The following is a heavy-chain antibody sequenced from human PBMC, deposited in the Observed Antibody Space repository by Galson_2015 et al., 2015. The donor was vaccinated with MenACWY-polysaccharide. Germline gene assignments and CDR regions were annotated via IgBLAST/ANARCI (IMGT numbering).Heavy chain of an antibody. V-gene: IGHV4-39*01. D-gene: IGHD5-12*01. CDR3: ARQGGSGRSHDY. J-gene: IGHJ4*02. Sequence: ETLSLTCTVSGGSISSSSYYCGWIRQPPGKGLEWIGTIYYGGSTYYNPSLKSRVTISVDTSKNQFSLKLTSVTAADTAVYYCARQGGSGRSHDYWGQGTLVTVSS. CDR1: GGSISSSSYY. CDR2: IYYGGST.